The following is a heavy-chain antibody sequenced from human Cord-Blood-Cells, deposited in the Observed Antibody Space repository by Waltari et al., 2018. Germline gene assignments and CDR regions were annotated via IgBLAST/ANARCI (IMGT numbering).Heavy chain of an antibody. CDR1: GYSFTSYW. CDR3: ARQRIAVADAFDI. Sequence: EVQLVQSGAEVKKPGESLKISCKGSGYSFTSYWLGRVRQMPGKGLEWMGIIYPGDSDNRYSPSFQGKVTISADKSISTAYLQWSSLKDSDTAMYYCARQRIAVADAFDIWGQGTMVTVSS. J-gene: IGHJ3*02. D-gene: IGHD6-19*01. CDR2: IYPGDSDN. V-gene: IGHV5-51*01.